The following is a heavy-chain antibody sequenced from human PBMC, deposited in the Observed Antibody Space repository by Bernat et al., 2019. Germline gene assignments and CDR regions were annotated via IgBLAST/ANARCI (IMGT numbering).Heavy chain of an antibody. J-gene: IGHJ4*02. Sequence: QVQLVESGGGVVQPGRSLRLSCAASGFTFSSYGMHWVRQAPGKGLEWVAVIWYDGSNKYYADSVKGRFTISRDNSKNTLYLQMNSLRAEDTAVYYCAKSNQRARPLEVYWGQGTRVTVSS. V-gene: IGHV3-33*06. CDR3: AKSNQRARPLEVY. CDR2: IWYDGSNK. CDR1: GFTFSSYG. D-gene: IGHD6-25*01.